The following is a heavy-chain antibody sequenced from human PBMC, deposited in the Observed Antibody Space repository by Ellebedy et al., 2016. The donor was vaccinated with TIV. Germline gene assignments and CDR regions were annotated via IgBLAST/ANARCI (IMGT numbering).Heavy chain of an antibody. D-gene: IGHD5-18*01. CDR3: ARQGYRGYSYGATYTPFDY. V-gene: IGHV4-39*01. CDR2: IYYSGST. J-gene: IGHJ4*02. CDR1: GGSISSSSYY. Sequence: MPSETLSLTCTVSGGSISSSSYYWGWILQPPGKGLEWIGSIYYSGSTYYNPSLKSPVTISVDTSKNQFSLKLSSVTAADTAVYYCARQGYRGYSYGATYTPFDYWGQGTLVTVSS.